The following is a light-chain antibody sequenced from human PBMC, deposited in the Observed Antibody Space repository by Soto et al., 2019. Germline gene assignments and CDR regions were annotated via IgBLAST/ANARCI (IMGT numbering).Light chain of an antibody. CDR1: NIGSER. CDR3: QVWESSTDQYV. J-gene: IGLJ1*01. Sequence: SYELTQPPSVSVAPGQTATIICGGTNIGSERVHWYQQKPGQAPAVVVYDDADRPSGIPERFSGSNSGNTATLTISRVEDGDEADYYCQVWESSTDQYVFGTGTKLTVL. CDR2: DDA. V-gene: IGLV3-21*02.